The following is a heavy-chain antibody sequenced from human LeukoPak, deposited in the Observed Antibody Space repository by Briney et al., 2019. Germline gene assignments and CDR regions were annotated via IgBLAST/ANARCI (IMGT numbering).Heavy chain of an antibody. CDR1: GFTFSTFS. D-gene: IGHD2-2*01. J-gene: IGHJ4*02. Sequence: PGGSLRLSCAASGFTFSTFSMNWVRQAPGKGLEWVSSISGRSNYIFYADSVKGRFTISRDNSKNTLYLQMNSLRAEDTAVYYCAKDHVPAPYCSSTSCYALGIDYWGQGTLVTVSS. V-gene: IGHV3-21*04. CDR2: ISGRSNYI. CDR3: AKDHVPAPYCSSTSCYALGIDY.